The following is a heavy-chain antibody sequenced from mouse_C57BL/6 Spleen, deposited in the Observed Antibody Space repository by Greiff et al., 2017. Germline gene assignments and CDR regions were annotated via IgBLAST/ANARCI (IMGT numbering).Heavy chain of an antibody. CDR2: IYPGGGYT. D-gene: IGHD3-2*02. J-gene: IGHJ2*01. CDR1: GYTFTNYW. V-gene: IGHV1-63*01. Sequence: VQLQQSGAELVRPGTSVKMSCKASGYTFTNYWIGWAKQRPGHGLEWIGDIYPGGGYTNYNEKFKGKATLTADKSSSTAYMQFSSLTSEDSAIYYCARSGTAQATPFDYWGQGTTLTVSS. CDR3: ARSGTAQATPFDY.